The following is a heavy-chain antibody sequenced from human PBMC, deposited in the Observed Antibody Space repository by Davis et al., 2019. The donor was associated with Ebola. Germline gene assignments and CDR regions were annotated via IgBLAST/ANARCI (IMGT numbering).Heavy chain of an antibody. D-gene: IGHD2-15*01. V-gene: IGHV3-74*01. CDR1: GFTFGNYW. CDR3: AREGYCSGGSCYSMDV. Sequence: GESLKISCAASGFTFGNYWMHWVRQGPGKGLVWVSRINTDGRNTTYADSVKGRFTISRDNAKNTLYLQMNSLGAEDTAVYYCAREGYCSGGSCYSMDVWGKGTTVTVSS. CDR2: INTDGRNT. J-gene: IGHJ6*03.